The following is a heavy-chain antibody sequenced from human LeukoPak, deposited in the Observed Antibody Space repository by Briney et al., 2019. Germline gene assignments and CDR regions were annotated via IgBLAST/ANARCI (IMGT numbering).Heavy chain of an antibody. CDR3: ARAVGSTDYYGVDV. D-gene: IGHD3-10*01. Sequence: ASVKVSCKASGYTFTDHGITWVRQARGEGFEWMGWMSVFNGYTKYAEGFQGRVTMTTDTSTRTAHMEMRGLRSDDTAVYYCARAVGSTDYYGVDVWGQGTTVTVSS. V-gene: IGHV1-18*01. J-gene: IGHJ6*02. CDR1: GYTFTDHG. CDR2: MSVFNGYT.